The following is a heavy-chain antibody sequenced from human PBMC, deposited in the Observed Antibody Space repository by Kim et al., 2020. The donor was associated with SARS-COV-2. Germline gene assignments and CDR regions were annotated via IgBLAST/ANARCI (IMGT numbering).Heavy chain of an antibody. CDR2: INHSGST. CDR1: GGSFSGYY. D-gene: IGHD6-13*01. V-gene: IGHV4-34*01. CDR3: ARGVVIAAAGSWFDP. Sequence: SETLSLTCAVYGGSFSGYYWSWIRQPPGKGLEWIGEINHSGSTNYNPSLKSRVTISVDTSKNQFSLKLSSVTAADTAVYYCARGVVIAAAGSWFDPWGQG. J-gene: IGHJ5*02.